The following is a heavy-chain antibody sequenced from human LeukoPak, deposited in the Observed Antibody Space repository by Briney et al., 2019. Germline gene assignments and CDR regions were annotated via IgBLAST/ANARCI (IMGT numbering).Heavy chain of an antibody. CDR2: IVPIFGIA. J-gene: IGHJ4*02. CDR1: GGTFSSYA. CDR3: ARDSNGDYGYYFDY. D-gene: IGHD4-17*01. Sequence: SVKVSCKASGGTFSSYAISWVRQAPGQGLEWMGRIVPIFGIANYAQKFQGRVTITADKSTSTAYMELSSLRSEDTAVYYCARDSNGDYGYYFDYWGQGTLVTVSS. V-gene: IGHV1-69*04.